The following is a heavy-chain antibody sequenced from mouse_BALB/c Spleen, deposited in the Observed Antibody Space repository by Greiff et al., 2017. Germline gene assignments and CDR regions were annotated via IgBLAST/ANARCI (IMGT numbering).Heavy chain of an antibody. CDR1: GYTFTSYW. CDR2: IYPSDSYT. J-gene: IGHJ4*01. Sequence: QVQLQQPGAELVRPGASVKLSCKASGYTFTSYWINWVKQRPGQGLEWIGNIYPSDSYTNYNQKFKVKATLTVDKSSSTAYMQLSSPTSEDSAVYYCTRSGTRAMDYWGQGTSVTVSS. CDR3: TRSGTRAMDY. D-gene: IGHD4-1*01. V-gene: IGHV1-69*02.